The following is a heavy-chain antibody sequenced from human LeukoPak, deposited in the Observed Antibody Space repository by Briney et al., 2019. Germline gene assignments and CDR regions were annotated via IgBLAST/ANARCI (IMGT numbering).Heavy chain of an antibody. V-gene: IGHV3-7*01. CDR2: IKQDGSEK. Sequence: PGGSLRLSCAASGFTFSSYWMSWVRQAPGKGLEWVANIKQDGSEKYYVDSVKGRFTISRDNAKNSLYLQMNSLRAEDTAVYYCARDHERYCSGGSCYPFDYWGQGTLVTVSS. J-gene: IGHJ4*02. D-gene: IGHD2-15*01. CDR3: ARDHERYCSGGSCYPFDY. CDR1: GFTFSSYW.